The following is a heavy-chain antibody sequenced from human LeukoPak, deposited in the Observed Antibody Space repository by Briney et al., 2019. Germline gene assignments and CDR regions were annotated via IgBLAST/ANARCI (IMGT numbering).Heavy chain of an antibody. CDR2: IKQDESEK. Sequence: GGSLRLSGAASGFTFNTYWMAWVRQAPGKGLEWVANIKQDESEKYYVDSVKGRFTISRDNAKNSLYLQMNSLTAEDTAVYYCARDHLGSLDYWGQGILVTVSS. CDR1: GFTFNTYW. V-gene: IGHV3-7*01. CDR3: ARDHLGSLDY. J-gene: IGHJ4*02. D-gene: IGHD1-26*01.